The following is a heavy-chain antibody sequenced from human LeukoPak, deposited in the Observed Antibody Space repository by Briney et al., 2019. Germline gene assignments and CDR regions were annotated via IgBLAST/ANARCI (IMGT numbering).Heavy chain of an antibody. D-gene: IGHD2-15*01. V-gene: IGHV3-33*01. Sequence: GGSLRLSCAASGFTFNRYGMHLVRQAPGKGLEWVAGLWYDGSNQKYADSVKGRFTISRDNSKNTLSVQMNSLRAEDTAVYYCARSTGLSGSGGHPLDYWGQGSLVTVSS. CDR2: LWYDGSNQ. J-gene: IGHJ4*02. CDR1: GFTFNRYG. CDR3: ARSTGLSGSGGHPLDY.